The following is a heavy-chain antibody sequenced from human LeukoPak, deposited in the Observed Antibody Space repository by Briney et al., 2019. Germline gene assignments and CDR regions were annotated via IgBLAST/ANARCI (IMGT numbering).Heavy chain of an antibody. V-gene: IGHV3-13*01. D-gene: IGHD3-22*01. CDR3: ARAEPTYYYEKVSPGALPLIGGAFDI. Sequence: GGSLRLSCAASGFTFSTFSMNWVRQATGKGLEWVSAIGTAGDTYYPGSVKGRFTISRENAKNSLYLQMNSLRAGDTAVYYCARAEPTYYYEKVSPGALPLIGGAFDIWGQGTMVTVSS. J-gene: IGHJ3*02. CDR2: IGTAGDT. CDR1: GFTFSTFS.